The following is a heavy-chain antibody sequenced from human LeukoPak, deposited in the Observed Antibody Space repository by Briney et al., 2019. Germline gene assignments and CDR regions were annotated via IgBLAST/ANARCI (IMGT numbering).Heavy chain of an antibody. J-gene: IGHJ4*02. D-gene: IGHD6-19*01. CDR1: GGSITSYH. CDR2: IHTSGST. V-gene: IGHV4-4*07. Sequence: SGTLSLTCFVSGGSITSYHWSLIRQPAGKGLEWIGQIHTSGSTNYNPSLKSRVAMSIDTSKNQFSLELSSATAADTSVYYCAGRAQTTGWSFDYWGQGALVAVSS. CDR3: AGRAQTTGWSFDY.